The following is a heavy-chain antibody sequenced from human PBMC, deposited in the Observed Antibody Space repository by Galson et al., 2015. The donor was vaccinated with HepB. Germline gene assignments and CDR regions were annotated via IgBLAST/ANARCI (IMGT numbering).Heavy chain of an antibody. CDR1: GFTFSSYS. CDR3: ARLDSVEMATPRGDAFDI. V-gene: IGHV3-48*02. D-gene: IGHD5-24*01. Sequence: LRLSCAASGFTFSSYSMNWVRQAPGKGLEWVSYISSSSSTIYYADSVKGRFTISRDNAKNSLYLQMNSLRDEDTAVYYCARLDSVEMATPRGDAFDIWGQGTMVTVS. CDR2: ISSSSSTI. J-gene: IGHJ3*02.